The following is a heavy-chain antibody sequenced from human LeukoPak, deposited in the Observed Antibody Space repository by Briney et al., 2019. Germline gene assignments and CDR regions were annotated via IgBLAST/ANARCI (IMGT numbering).Heavy chain of an antibody. V-gene: IGHV1-69*13. CDR2: IIPIFGTA. Sequence: ASVKVSCKASGYTFTSYGISWVRQAPGQGLEWMRGIIPIFGTANYAQKFQGRVTITADESTSTAYMELSSLRSEDTAVYYCARGRVPAANYAFDIWGQGTMVTVSS. CDR1: GYTFTSYG. CDR3: ARGRVPAANYAFDI. D-gene: IGHD2-2*01. J-gene: IGHJ3*02.